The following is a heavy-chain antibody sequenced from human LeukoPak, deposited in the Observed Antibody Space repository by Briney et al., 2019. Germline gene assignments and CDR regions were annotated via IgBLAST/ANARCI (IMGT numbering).Heavy chain of an antibody. CDR2: IYYSGST. V-gene: IGHV4-59*01. D-gene: IGHD6-13*01. CDR1: GGSISSYY. Sequence: PSETLSLTCTVSGGSISSYYWSWIRQPPGKGLEWIGYIYYSGSTNYNPSLKSRVTISVDTSKNQFSLKLSSVTAADTAVYYCARERSSWYIDYWGQGTLVTVSS. J-gene: IGHJ4*02. CDR3: ARERSSWYIDY.